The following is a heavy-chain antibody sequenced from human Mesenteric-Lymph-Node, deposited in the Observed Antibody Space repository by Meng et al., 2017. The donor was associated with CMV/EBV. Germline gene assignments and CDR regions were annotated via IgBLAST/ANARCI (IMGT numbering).Heavy chain of an antibody. J-gene: IGHJ4*02. CDR1: GGSISSYS. CDR2: IHTSEST. Sequence: SETLSLTCTVSGGSISSYSRSWIRQPAGKGVEWIGRIHTSESTYSNPSLKSRVTISVDTSKNQFSLKLSSVTAADTAVYYCARGSDSSGWYYLDYWGQGTLVTVSS. V-gene: IGHV4-4*07. D-gene: IGHD6-19*01. CDR3: ARGSDSSGWYYLDY.